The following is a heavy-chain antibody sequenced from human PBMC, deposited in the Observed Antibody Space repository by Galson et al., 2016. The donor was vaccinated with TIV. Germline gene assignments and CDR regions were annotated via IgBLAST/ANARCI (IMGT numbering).Heavy chain of an antibody. CDR1: GDSVSSTSAA. CDR2: TYYRSTWYN. CDR3: ARGAPSVFGVIMTLDY. V-gene: IGHV6-1*01. D-gene: IGHD3-3*01. Sequence: CAISGDSVSSTSAAWNWIRQSPSRGLEWLGRTYYRSTWYNDYAASLKRRMTINPDTSKNQFSLQLTSVTPEDAAVYYCARGAPSVFGVIMTLDYWGQGTLVTVSS. J-gene: IGHJ4*02.